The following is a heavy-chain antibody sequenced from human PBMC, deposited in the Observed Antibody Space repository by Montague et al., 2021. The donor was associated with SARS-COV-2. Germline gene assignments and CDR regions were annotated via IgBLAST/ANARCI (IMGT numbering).Heavy chain of an antibody. CDR3: VRAFSNSFKWFDP. CDR1: GFTFSAYW. CDR2: IRADGTTT. J-gene: IGHJ5*02. D-gene: IGHD6-13*01. Sequence: SLRLSCAASGFTFSAYWMHWVRQAPGQGLEWVARIRADGTTTNYADSVKGRFTTSRDNAQDTVYLHMTTLTAEDTAVYYCVRAFSNSFKWFDPWGQGTLVTFSS. V-gene: IGHV3-74*01.